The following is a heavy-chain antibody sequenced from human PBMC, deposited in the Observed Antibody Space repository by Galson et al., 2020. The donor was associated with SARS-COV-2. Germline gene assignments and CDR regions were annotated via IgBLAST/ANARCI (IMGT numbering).Heavy chain of an antibody. CDR1: GFTFSSYA. J-gene: IGHJ4*02. CDR2: ISGSGGST. Sequence: GGSLRLSCAASGFTFSSYAMSWVRQAPGKGLEWVSAISGSGGSTYYADSVKGRFTISRDNSKNTLYLQMNSLRAEDTAVYYCAKAGITMIVVAPNYFDYWGQGTLVTVSS. CDR3: AKAGITMIVVAPNYFDY. D-gene: IGHD3-22*01. V-gene: IGHV3-23*01.